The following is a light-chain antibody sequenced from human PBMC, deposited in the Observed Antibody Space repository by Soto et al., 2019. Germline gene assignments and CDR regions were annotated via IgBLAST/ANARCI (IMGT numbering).Light chain of an antibody. CDR1: QSISNY. CDR3: QQLNSFPLT. Sequence: DILMTQSPSSLSSSVGDRVTITCRASQSISNYLNWCQQKPGKAPNLLIYAASTLQSGVPSRFSGSGSGTEFTLTISSLQPDDFATYYCQQLNSFPLTFGGGTKVDIK. V-gene: IGKV1-9*01. J-gene: IGKJ4*01. CDR2: AAS.